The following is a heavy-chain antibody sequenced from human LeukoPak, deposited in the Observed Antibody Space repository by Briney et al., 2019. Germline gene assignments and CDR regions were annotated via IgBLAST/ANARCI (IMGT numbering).Heavy chain of an antibody. V-gene: IGHV3-53*01. CDR1: GFTVSSNY. CDR3: AKDLPDSRESLTGHWFDP. J-gene: IGHJ5*02. CDR2: IYSGGST. D-gene: IGHD3-10*01. Sequence: PGGSLRLSCAASGFTVSSNYMSWVRQAPGKGLEWVSVIYSGGSTYYADSVKGRFTISRDKSKNTLYLQMNSLRAEDTALYYCAKDLPDSRESLTGHWFDPWGQGTLVTVSS.